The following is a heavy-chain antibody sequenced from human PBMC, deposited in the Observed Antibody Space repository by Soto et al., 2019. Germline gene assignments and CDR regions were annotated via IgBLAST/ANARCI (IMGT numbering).Heavy chain of an antibody. J-gene: IGHJ5*02. CDR2: ISYDGSNK. Sequence: PGGSLRLSCAASGFTFSSYAMHWVRQAPGKGLEWVAVISYDGSNKYYADSVKGRFTISRDNSKNTLYLQMNSLRAEDTAVYYCARVKQPSWFDPWGQGTLVTV. V-gene: IGHV3-30-3*01. D-gene: IGHD6-13*01. CDR3: ARVKQPSWFDP. CDR1: GFTFSSYA.